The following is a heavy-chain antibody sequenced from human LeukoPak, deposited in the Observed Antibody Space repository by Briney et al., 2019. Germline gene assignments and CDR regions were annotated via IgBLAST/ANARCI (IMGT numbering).Heavy chain of an antibody. J-gene: IGHJ5*02. Sequence: SQTLSLTCTVSGGSISSGGYYWRWIRQHPGKGLEWIGYIYYSGSTYYNPSLKSRVTISVDTSKNQFSLKLSSVTAADTAVYYCASTVDYGDYVGWFDPWGQGTLVTVSS. D-gene: IGHD4-17*01. CDR2: IYYSGST. CDR1: GGSISSGGYY. CDR3: ASTVDYGDYVGWFDP. V-gene: IGHV4-31*03.